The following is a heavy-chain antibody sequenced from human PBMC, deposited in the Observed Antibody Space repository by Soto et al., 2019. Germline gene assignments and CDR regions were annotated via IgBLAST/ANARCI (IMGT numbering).Heavy chain of an antibody. CDR2: IYYSGST. CDR1: GGSISSSSYY. D-gene: IGHD4-17*01. Sequence: SETLSLTCTVSGGSISSSSYYWGWIRQPPGKGLEWIGSIYYSGSTYYNPSLKSRVTISVDTSKNQFSLKLSSVTAADTAVYYCARRFGADDYGDYDGLANNWFDPWGQGTLVTVSS. J-gene: IGHJ5*02. V-gene: IGHV4-39*07. CDR3: ARRFGADDYGDYDGLANNWFDP.